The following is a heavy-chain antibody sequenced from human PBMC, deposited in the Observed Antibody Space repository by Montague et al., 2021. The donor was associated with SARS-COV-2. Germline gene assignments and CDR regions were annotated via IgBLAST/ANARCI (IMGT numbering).Heavy chain of an antibody. CDR3: ARDRIGLRLGELSLREGYYGMDV. D-gene: IGHD3-16*02. CDR1: GFTFSSYA. CDR2: ISYDVSNK. J-gene: IGHJ6*02. Sequence: SLRLSCAASGFTFSSYAMHWVRQAPGKGLEWVAVISYDVSNKYXXXSXXXRFXISRDNSKNTLYLQMNSLRAEDTAVYYCARDRIGLRLGELSLREGYYGMDVWGQGTTVTVSS. V-gene: IGHV3-30-3*01.